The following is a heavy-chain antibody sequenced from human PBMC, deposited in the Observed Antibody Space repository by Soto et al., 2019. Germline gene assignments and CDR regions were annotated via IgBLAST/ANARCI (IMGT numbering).Heavy chain of an antibody. CDR1: GGTFSSYA. V-gene: IGHV1-69*01. Sequence: QVQLVQSGAEVKKPGSSVKVSCKASGGTFSSYAISWVRQAPGQGLEWMGGIIPIFGTANYEQKFQGRVTITADETKSTGYMELRSLRSEGTAVYYCAGGAPADYYDSSGQGFDPWGQGTLVTVSS. CDR2: IIPIFGTA. CDR3: AGGAPADYYDSSGQGFDP. J-gene: IGHJ5*02. D-gene: IGHD3-22*01.